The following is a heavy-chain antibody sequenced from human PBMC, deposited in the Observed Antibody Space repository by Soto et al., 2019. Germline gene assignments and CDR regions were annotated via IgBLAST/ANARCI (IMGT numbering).Heavy chain of an antibody. J-gene: IGHJ6*02. CDR2: IYPGDSDT. D-gene: IGHD4-17*01. Sequence: GESLKISCKGSGYSFTSYWIGWVRQMPGKGLEWMGIIYPGDSDTRFSPSFQGQVTISADKSISTAYLQWSSLKASDTAMYYCARHDYGGNSEYYYGMDVWGQGTTVTVSS. V-gene: IGHV5-51*01. CDR3: ARHDYGGNSEYYYGMDV. CDR1: GYSFTSYW.